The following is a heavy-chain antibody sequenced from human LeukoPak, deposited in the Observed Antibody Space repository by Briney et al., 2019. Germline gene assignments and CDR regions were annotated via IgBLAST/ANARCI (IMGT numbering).Heavy chain of an antibody. CDR2: ISSSGIST. CDR3: ATPRGTVTTGAVY. V-gene: IGHV3-23*01. D-gene: IGHD4-17*01. Sequence: GGSLRLSCAASGFTFRSHAMSWVRQAPGKGLEWVSAISSSGISTYYADAVKGRFAISRDNSKNTLYLQMNNLRAEDTAVYYCATPRGTVTTGAVYWGQGTLVTVSS. CDR1: GFTFRSHA. J-gene: IGHJ4*02.